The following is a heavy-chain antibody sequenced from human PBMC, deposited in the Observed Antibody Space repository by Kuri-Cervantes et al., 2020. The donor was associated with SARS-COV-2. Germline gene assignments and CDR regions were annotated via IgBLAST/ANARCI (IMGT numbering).Heavy chain of an antibody. J-gene: IGHJ4*02. CDR3: STTWDH. CDR2: IDASGKSR. Sequence: GESLKISCAVSGLTFSSRSMNWVRQAPGMGLEWVSHIDASGKSRYYIDSVQGRFTISRDNARNSLYLQMSSLTEEDTAVYYCSTTWDHWGQGTLVTVSS. V-gene: IGHV3-48*02. D-gene: IGHD1-14*01. CDR1: GLTFSSRS.